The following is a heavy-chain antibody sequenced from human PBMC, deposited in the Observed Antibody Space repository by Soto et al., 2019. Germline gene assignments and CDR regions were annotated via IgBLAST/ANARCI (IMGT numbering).Heavy chain of an antibody. J-gene: IGHJ4*02. CDR2: INPSGGST. CDR1: GYTFTSYY. CDR3: ARAYTVTTPNDY. D-gene: IGHD4-17*01. Sequence: GASVKVSCKASGYTFTSYYMHWVRQAPGQGLEWMGIINPSGGSTSYAQKFQGRVTMTRDTSTSTVYMELSSLKSEDTAVYFCARAYTVTTPNDYWGQGTLVTVSS. V-gene: IGHV1-46*03.